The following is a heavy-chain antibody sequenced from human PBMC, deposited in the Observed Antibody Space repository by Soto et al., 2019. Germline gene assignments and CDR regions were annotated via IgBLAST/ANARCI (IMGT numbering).Heavy chain of an antibody. Sequence: PSETLSLTCTVSGGSISSYYWSWIRQPPGKGLEWIGYIYYSGSTNYNPSLKSRVTISVDTSKNQFSLKLSSVTAADTAVYYCARDTIGFWSGYSPDYYYYMDVWGKGTTVTVSS. V-gene: IGHV4-59*01. D-gene: IGHD3-3*01. CDR1: GGSISSYY. CDR2: IYYSGST. CDR3: ARDTIGFWSGYSPDYYYYMDV. J-gene: IGHJ6*03.